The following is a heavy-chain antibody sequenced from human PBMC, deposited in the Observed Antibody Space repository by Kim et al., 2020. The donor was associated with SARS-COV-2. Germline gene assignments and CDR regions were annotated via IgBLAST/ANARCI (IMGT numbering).Heavy chain of an antibody. CDR2: IYYSGST. V-gene: IGHV4-59*01. CDR1: GGSISSYS. CDR3: ARDWPVDTAAGWFDP. Sequence: SETLSLTCTVSGGSISSYSCSWIRQPPGKGLEWIGYIYYSGSTNYNPSLKSRVTISVDTSKNQFSLKLSSVTAADTAVYYCARDWPVDTAAGWFDPWGQGTLVTVSS. D-gene: IGHD5-18*01. J-gene: IGHJ5*02.